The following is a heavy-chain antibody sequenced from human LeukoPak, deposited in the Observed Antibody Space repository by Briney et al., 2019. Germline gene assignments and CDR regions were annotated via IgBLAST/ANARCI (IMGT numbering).Heavy chain of an antibody. CDR1: GFTFSSYA. CDR2: ISGSGGST. CDR3: AAATAAAGASNGMDV. D-gene: IGHD6-13*01. J-gene: IGHJ6*02. Sequence: PGGSLRLSCAASGFTFSSYAMSWVHQAPGKGLEWVSAISGSGGSTYYADSVKGRFTISRDNSKNTLYLQMNSLRIEDTAVYYCAAATAAAGASNGMDVWGQGTTVTVSS. V-gene: IGHV3-23*01.